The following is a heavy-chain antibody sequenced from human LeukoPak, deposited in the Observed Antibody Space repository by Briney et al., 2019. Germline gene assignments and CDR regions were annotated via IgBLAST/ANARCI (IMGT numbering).Heavy chain of an antibody. D-gene: IGHD3-10*01. J-gene: IGHJ4*02. V-gene: IGHV3-23*01. CDR1: GFTFSSYD. CDR3: AKDFSRVRVTRGDY. Sequence: PGGSLRLSCAASGFTFSSYDMSWVRQAPGKGLEWVSGISGSGGNAYYADSVKGRFTISRDNSKDALYLQMNSLRAEDTAIYYCAKDFSRVRVTRGDYWGQGTLVTVSS. CDR2: ISGSGGNA.